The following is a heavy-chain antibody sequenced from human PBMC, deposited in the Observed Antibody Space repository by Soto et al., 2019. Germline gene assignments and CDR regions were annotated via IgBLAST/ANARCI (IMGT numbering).Heavy chain of an antibody. CDR2: VTDNGRST. J-gene: IGHJ4*02. V-gene: IGHV3-23*01. CDR1: GFTFSRDG. CDR3: AKERATTTAFDY. Sequence: GGSLRLSCAASGFTFSRDGMSWVRQAPGKGLEWVSYVTDNGRSTYYADSVKGRFTISRDNTKNTLFLQMNSLRAEDTAVYYCAKERATTTAFDYWGQGALVTVSS. D-gene: IGHD4-17*01.